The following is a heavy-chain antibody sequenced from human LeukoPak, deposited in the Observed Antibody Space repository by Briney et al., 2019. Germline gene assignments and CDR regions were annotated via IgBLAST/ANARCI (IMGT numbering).Heavy chain of an antibody. J-gene: IGHJ5*02. CDR1: GGSISSYY. Sequence: PSETLSLTCTVSGGSISSYYWSRIRQPPGKGLEWVGYIYYSGSTNYNPSLKSRVTISVKTSKNEFSLKLSSVTAADTAVYYCARDHGSGWYQNWFDPWGQGTLVTVSS. V-gene: IGHV4-59*01. CDR2: IYYSGST. CDR3: ARDHGSGWYQNWFDP. D-gene: IGHD6-19*01.